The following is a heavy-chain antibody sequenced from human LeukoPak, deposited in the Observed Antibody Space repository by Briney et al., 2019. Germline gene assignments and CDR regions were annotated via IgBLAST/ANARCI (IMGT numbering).Heavy chain of an antibody. V-gene: IGHV3-21*01. Sequence: GGSLRLSCAASGFTLRSYSMNWVRQAPGKGLEWVSYISTSSYYIYYADSVKGRFTISRDDAKNSLYLQMNSLTAEDTAVYFCARDASGSSPGLMDYWGQGTLVTVSS. CDR2: ISTSSYYI. CDR1: GFTLRSYS. J-gene: IGHJ4*02. D-gene: IGHD1-26*01. CDR3: ARDASGSSPGLMDY.